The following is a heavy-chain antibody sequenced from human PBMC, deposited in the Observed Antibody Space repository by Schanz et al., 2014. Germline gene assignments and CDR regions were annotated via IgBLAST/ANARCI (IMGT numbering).Heavy chain of an antibody. D-gene: IGHD3-3*01. CDR3: ARSAGRDFWSGYYTRFDY. CDR2: ISAYNGNT. Sequence: QVHLVQSGAEVKKPGASVKVSCKASGYTFTSYGISWVRQAPGQGLEWMGWISAYNGNTKYPQKLQGRVTMTTDTSTSTAYMELRSLRSDDTAVYYCARSAGRDFWSGYYTRFDYWGQGTLVTVSS. V-gene: IGHV1-18*01. CDR1: GYTFTSYG. J-gene: IGHJ4*02.